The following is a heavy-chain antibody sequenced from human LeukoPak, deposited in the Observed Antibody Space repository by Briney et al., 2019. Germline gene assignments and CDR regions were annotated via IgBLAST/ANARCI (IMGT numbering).Heavy chain of an antibody. CDR3: ARDRPVEQWLVPRAFDI. V-gene: IGHV4-59*01. CDR2: IYYSGGT. D-gene: IGHD6-19*01. J-gene: IGHJ3*02. Sequence: SETLSLTCTVSGGSISSYYWTWIRQPPGKGLEWTGYIYYSGGTNYNPSLKSRVTISVDTSKNQFSLKLSSVTAADTAVYYCARDRPVEQWLVPRAFDIWGQGTMVTVSS. CDR1: GGSISSYY.